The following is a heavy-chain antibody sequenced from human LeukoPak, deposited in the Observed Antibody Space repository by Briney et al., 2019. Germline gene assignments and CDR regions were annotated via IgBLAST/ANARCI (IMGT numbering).Heavy chain of an antibody. CDR1: GGSIGIYY. CDR3: ARANAFDI. Sequence: SETLSLTCTVSGGSIGIYYWSWIRQPPGKGLEWIGYIYYTGSTNYNPSLKSRVTMSVDTSKNQFSLKLSSVTAADTAVYFCARANAFDIWGQGTMVPVPS. V-gene: IGHV4-59*01. CDR2: IYYTGST. J-gene: IGHJ3*02.